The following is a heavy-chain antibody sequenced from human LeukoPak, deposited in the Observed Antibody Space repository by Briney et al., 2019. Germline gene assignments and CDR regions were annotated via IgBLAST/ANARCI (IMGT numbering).Heavy chain of an antibody. CDR1: GFTLNSYG. V-gene: IGHV3-23*01. Sequence: GGALRLSCAASGFTLNSYGMSWVGQAPGKGVEGVSCISGSRTYYADSANRRFSISRHNSKTTLYLQMSSLTAEDTAVYYCSKDLRIGTLGYFDYWGPGTLVSVSS. CDR3: SKDLRIGTLGYFDY. J-gene: IGHJ4*02. CDR2: ISGSRT. D-gene: IGHD1-1*01.